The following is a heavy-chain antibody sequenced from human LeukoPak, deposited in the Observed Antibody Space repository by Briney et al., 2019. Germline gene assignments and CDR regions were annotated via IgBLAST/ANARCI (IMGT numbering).Heavy chain of an antibody. CDR3: AKCGNSGCHLIDY. CDR2: ISGRTGGT. V-gene: IGHV3-23*01. Sequence: GGSLRLSCAASGFTFNTNAMSWVRQAPGKGLEWVSAISGRTGGTYYADSVKGRFTISRDNSKSTLYLQTDRLGAEDTAVYYCAKCGNSGCHLIDYWGQGTLVTVSS. CDR1: GFTFNTNA. D-gene: IGHD5-12*01. J-gene: IGHJ4*02.